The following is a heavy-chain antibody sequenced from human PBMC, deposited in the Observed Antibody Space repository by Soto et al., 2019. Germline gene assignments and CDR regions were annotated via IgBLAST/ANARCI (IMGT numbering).Heavy chain of an antibody. Sequence: SETLSLTCTVSGGSISSYYWSWIRQPPGKGLEWIGYIYYSGSTNYNPSLKSRVTISVDTSKNQFSLKLSSVTAADTAVYYCASYSYGYVHGYWGQGTLVTVSS. CDR1: GGSISSYY. CDR2: IYYSGST. V-gene: IGHV4-59*01. D-gene: IGHD5-18*01. J-gene: IGHJ4*02. CDR3: ASYSYGYVHGY.